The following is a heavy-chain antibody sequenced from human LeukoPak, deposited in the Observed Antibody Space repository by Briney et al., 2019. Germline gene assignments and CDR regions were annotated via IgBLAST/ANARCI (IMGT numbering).Heavy chain of an antibody. D-gene: IGHD3-10*01. V-gene: IGHV1-18*01. CDR2: ISAYNGNT. CDR3: ARDTYYYGSGSFYPFDY. Sequence: ASVKVSRKASGYTFTSYGISWVRQAPGQGLEWMGWISAYNGNTNYAQKLQGRVTMTTDTSTSTAYMELRSLRSDDTAVYYCARDTYYYGSGSFYPFDYWGQGTLVTVSS. CDR1: GYTFTSYG. J-gene: IGHJ4*02.